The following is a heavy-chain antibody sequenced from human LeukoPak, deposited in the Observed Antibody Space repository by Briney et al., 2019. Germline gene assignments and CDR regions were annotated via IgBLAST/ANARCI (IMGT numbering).Heavy chain of an antibody. Sequence: SETLSLTCSVSGGSISSYYWSWIRQPAGKGLEWIGHFYPTVSSNYNPSLKSRVTMSVDTSKNQFSLKMSSVTAADTAVYYCARDVSIFGPSFYFDFWGQGTLVTVSS. CDR1: GGSISSYY. CDR3: ARDVSIFGPSFYFDF. CDR2: FYPTVSS. D-gene: IGHD3-3*01. V-gene: IGHV4-4*07. J-gene: IGHJ4*02.